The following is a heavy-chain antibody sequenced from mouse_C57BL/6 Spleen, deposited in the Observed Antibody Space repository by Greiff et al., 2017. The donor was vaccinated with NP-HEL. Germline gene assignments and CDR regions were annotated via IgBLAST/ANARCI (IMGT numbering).Heavy chain of an antibody. D-gene: IGHD1-1*01. CDR1: GYTFTSYW. CDR2: IDPSDSYT. J-gene: IGHJ2*01. CDR3: ARLSTVVATRGYFDY. V-gene: IGHV1-69*01. Sequence: VQLQQPGAELVMPGASVKLSCKASGYTFTSYWMHWVKQRPGQGLEWIGEIDPSDSYTNYNQKFKGKSTLTVDKSSSTAYMQLSSLTSEDSAVYYCARLSTVVATRGYFDYWGQGTTLTVSS.